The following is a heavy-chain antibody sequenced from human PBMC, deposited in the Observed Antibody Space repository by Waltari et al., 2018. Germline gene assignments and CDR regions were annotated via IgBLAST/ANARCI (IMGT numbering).Heavy chain of an antibody. V-gene: IGHV3-21*01. CDR2: IGANGDYI. CDR1: GFSLHSFT. CDR3: ASHFEDYYYYMDV. J-gene: IGHJ6*03. Sequence: EVQLVESGGGLVTPGESLRLSCVASGFSLHSFTMNWVRQAPGKGLEWVSSIGANGDYIYYADSVKGRFTTSRDNARNSLYLQMTSLRVEDTAIYFCASHFEDYYYYMDVWGKGTTVTVSS.